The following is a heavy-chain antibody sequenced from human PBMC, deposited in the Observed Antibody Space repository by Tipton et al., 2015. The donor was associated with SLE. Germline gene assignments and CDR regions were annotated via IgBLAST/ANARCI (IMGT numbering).Heavy chain of an antibody. J-gene: IGHJ4*02. Sequence: QSGAEVKKPGASVEVSCKASGNTFTTYDINWVRQATGQGLEWMGWMNPNSGNTGYAQKFQGRVAMTRNTSISTAYMELSSLTSEDTAVYFCANLAVTGQDYWGQGTLVTVSS. CDR3: ANLAVTGQDY. CDR2: MNPNSGNT. V-gene: IGHV1-8*01. CDR1: GNTFTTYD. D-gene: IGHD6-19*01.